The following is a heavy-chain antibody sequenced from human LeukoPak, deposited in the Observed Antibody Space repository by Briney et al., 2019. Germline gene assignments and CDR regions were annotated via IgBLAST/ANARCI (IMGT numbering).Heavy chain of an antibody. CDR1: GFTFSSYS. CDR3: SRVRRPSLMGATHYPDY. J-gene: IGHJ4*02. Sequence: PGGSLRLSCAASGFTFSSYSMSWFRQAPGKGLEWVGFIRSKAYGGTTEYAASVKGRFTISRDDSKSIAYLQMNSLKTEDTAVYYCSRVRRPSLMGATHYPDYWGQGTLVTVSS. CDR2: IRSKAYGGTT. V-gene: IGHV3-49*03. D-gene: IGHD1-26*01.